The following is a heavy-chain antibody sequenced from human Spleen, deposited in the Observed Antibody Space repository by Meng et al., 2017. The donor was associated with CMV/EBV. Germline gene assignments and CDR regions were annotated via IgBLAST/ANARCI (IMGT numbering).Heavy chain of an antibody. CDR2: INPLNGDT. J-gene: IGHJ5*02. Sequence: ASVKVSCKASGYRFTGFFMHWVRQAPGQGLEWMGWINPLNGDTYYSEKFQDRVTMTRDMSTGTAYMDLSRLTSDDTAVYYCARLDLSRGGYYDSSQENWFDPWGQGTLVTVSS. CDR1: GYRFTGFF. V-gene: IGHV1-2*02. D-gene: IGHD3-22*01. CDR3: ARLDLSRGGYYDSSQENWFDP.